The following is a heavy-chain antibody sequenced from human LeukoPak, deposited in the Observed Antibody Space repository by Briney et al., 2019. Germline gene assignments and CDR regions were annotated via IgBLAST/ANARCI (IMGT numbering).Heavy chain of an antibody. D-gene: IGHD5-18*01. CDR2: INPNSGGT. CDR3: ARGSSYRFDY. CDR1: GYSFTSYA. J-gene: IGHJ4*02. Sequence: GASVKVSCKASGYSFTSYAMNWVRQAPGQGLEWMGRINPNSGGTNYAQKFQGRVTMTRDTSISTAYMELSRLRSDDTAVYYCARGSSYRFDYWGQGTLVTVSS. V-gene: IGHV1-2*06.